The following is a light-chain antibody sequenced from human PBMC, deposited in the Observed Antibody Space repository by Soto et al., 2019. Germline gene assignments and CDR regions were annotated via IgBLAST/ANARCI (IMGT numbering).Light chain of an antibody. V-gene: IGKV2-24*01. CDR1: RSLVHSDGNTY. CDR2: RVS. CDR3: MQATQIPHT. Sequence: EIVMNQTPPSSPVTLGQPASISCRSSRSLVHSDGNTYLSWLHQRPGQPPRLLIYRVSIRFSGVPDRFSGSGAGTDFTLKIARVEAEDVGVYYCMQATQIPHTFGQGTKLEI. J-gene: IGKJ2*01.